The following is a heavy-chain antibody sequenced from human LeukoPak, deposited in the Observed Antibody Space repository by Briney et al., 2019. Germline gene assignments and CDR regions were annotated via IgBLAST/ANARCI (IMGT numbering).Heavy chain of an antibody. CDR2: IYYTGNT. Sequence: TSETLSLTCTVSGDSITGYYWGWIRQPPGKGLEWIGNIYYTGNTYYNASLKSRVTISVDTSKNQFSLKLSSVTAADTAVYFCARGMAAAYDYNWFDPWGQGIWSPSPQ. V-gene: IGHV4-39*07. CDR1: GDSITGYY. D-gene: IGHD5-12*01. J-gene: IGHJ5*02. CDR3: ARGMAAAYDYNWFDP.